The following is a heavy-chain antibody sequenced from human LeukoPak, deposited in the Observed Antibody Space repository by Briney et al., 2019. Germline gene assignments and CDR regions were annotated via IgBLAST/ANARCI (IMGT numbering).Heavy chain of an antibody. CDR3: ARHSSVYSYGHAPFDY. J-gene: IGHJ4*02. D-gene: IGHD1-26*01. V-gene: IGHV4-39*01. Sequence: SETLSLTCTVSGDSISSSNYYWGWIRQPPGKGLEWVGSLYFSGTTFYNPSLKSRVTMSADTSKKQFSLKLSSVTAADTAIFYCARHSSVYSYGHAPFDYWGQGTLVTVSS. CDR2: LYFSGTT. CDR1: GDSISSSNYY.